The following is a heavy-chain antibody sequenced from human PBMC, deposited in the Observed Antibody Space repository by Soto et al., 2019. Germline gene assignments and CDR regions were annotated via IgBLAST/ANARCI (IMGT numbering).Heavy chain of an antibody. CDR2: ISSSGSTI. CDR1: GFTFSSYE. V-gene: IGHV3-48*03. D-gene: IGHD6-13*01. J-gene: IGHJ6*02. CDR3: ARYSPSTYSSSWYGGYYYYGMDV. Sequence: EVQLVESGGGLVQPGGSLRLSCAASGFTFSSYEMNWVRQAPGKGLEWVSYISSSGSTIYYADSVKGRFTISRDNAKNSLYLQMNSLRAEDTAVYYCARYSPSTYSSSWYGGYYYYGMDVWGQGTTVTVSS.